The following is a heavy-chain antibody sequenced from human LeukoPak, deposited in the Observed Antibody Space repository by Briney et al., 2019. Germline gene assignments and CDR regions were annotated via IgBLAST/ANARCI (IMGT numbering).Heavy chain of an antibody. J-gene: IGHJ4*02. Sequence: GGSLRLSCAASGITFSSYSMNWVRQAPGKGLQWVSAISGRGGNTDYAESVKGRFTISRDNSKDTLYLQLNSLRVEDTAVYYCVKNNLIGYKFGYDDYWGQGTPVTVSS. CDR3: VKNNLIGYKFGYDDY. V-gene: IGHV3-23*01. CDR2: ISGRGGNT. CDR1: GITFSSYS. D-gene: IGHD5-18*01.